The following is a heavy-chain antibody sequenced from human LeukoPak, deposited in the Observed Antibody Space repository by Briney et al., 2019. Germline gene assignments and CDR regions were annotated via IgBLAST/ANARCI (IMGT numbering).Heavy chain of an antibody. J-gene: IGHJ4*01. CDR2: LYTSGSL. CDR1: GASISNYY. CDR3: VGATWGSGYFDC. V-gene: IGHV4-4*07. Sequence: SEALSLTCTVSGASISNYYWSWIRQPAGEGLEWIGRLYTSGSLNINPSLKSRITMSVNTSKNQFSLRLSSVTAADTAVYYCVGATWGSGYFDCWGHGTLVTVSS. D-gene: IGHD7-27*01.